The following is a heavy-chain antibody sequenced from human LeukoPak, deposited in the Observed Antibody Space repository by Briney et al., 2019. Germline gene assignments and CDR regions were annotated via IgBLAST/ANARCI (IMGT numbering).Heavy chain of an antibody. CDR1: GYSFTSYL. V-gene: IGHV5-51*01. D-gene: IGHD6-19*01. CDR2: IYPGDSDT. Sequence: GESLKISCKGSGYSFTSYLIGWVRQMPGKGLEWMGIIYPGDSDTRYSPSFQGQVTISADKSITTAYLQSSSLKASATAKYYCARHRAVAGTCDLDYWGQGTLVTVSS. J-gene: IGHJ4*02. CDR3: ARHRAVAGTCDLDY.